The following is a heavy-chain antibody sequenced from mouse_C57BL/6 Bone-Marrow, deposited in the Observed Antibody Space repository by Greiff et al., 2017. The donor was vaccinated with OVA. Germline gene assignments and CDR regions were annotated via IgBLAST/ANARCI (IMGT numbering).Heavy chain of an antibody. CDR1: GYSFTDYN. J-gene: IGHJ2*01. CDR3: ARSYGISFLYYFDY. V-gene: IGHV1-39*01. Sequence: VQLQQSGPELVKPGASVKISCKASGYSFTDYNMNWVKQSNGKSLEWIGVINPNYGTTSYNQKFNGKATLTVDQSSSTAYMQLNSLTSEDSAVYYCARSYGISFLYYFDYWGQGTTLTVSS. CDR2: INPNYGTT. D-gene: IGHD1-1*01.